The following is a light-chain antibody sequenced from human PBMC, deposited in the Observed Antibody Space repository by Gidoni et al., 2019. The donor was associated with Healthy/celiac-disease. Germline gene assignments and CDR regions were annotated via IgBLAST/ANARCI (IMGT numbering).Light chain of an antibody. Sequence: EILLTQSPATLSLSTGERATLSCVASQSVSGNFLALYQQKPGLAPRLLVCDATRRATGIPDRFSGSGSGTDFTLTISRLEPEDFAVYYCQQYGNSPQITFGQGTRLEIK. V-gene: IGKV3D-20*01. J-gene: IGKJ5*01. CDR1: QSVSGNF. CDR3: QQYGNSPQIT. CDR2: DAT.